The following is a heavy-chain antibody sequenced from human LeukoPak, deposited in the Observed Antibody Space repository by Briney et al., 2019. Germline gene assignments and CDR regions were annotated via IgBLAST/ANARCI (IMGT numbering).Heavy chain of an antibody. D-gene: IGHD3-22*01. V-gene: IGHV3-49*04. CDR3: TRDEDYYDSSGYLDY. CDR1: GFTFGDYA. Sequence: GGSLRLSCTASGFTFGDYAMSWVRQAPGKGLEWVGFIRSKAYGGTTEYAASVKGRFTISRDDSKSIAYLQMNSLKTEDTAVYYCTRDEDYYDSSGYLDYWGQGTLVTVSS. J-gene: IGHJ4*02. CDR2: IRSKAYGGTT.